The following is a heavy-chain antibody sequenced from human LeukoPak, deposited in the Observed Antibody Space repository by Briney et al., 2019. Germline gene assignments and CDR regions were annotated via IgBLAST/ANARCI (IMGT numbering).Heavy chain of an antibody. V-gene: IGHV3-21*05. D-gene: IGHD3-10*01. CDR2: ISSSSSYT. CDR1: GFTYRRCR. Sequence: GGSLRLSCAASGFTYRRCRKRGLRQAPGKGLEWVSYISSSSSYTNYADSVKGRFTISRDNAKNSLYLQINSLRAEDTAVYYCARVPPRYYGSVSYSCNFERRGRGTLVTVSS. J-gene: IGHJ4*02. CDR3: ARVPPRYYGSVSYSCNFER.